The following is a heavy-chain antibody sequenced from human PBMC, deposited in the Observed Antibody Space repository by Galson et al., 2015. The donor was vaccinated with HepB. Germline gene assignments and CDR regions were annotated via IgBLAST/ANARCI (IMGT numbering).Heavy chain of an antibody. CDR3: ARDLPKFGYSSGLGWFDP. CDR1: GGTFSSYA. D-gene: IGHD6-19*01. J-gene: IGHJ5*02. Sequence: SVKVSCKASGGTFSSYAISWVRQAPGQGLEWMGRIIPILGIANYAQKFQGRVTITADKSTSTAYMELSSLRSEDTAVYYCARDLPKFGYSSGLGWFDPWGQGTLVTVSS. CDR2: IIPILGIA. V-gene: IGHV1-69*04.